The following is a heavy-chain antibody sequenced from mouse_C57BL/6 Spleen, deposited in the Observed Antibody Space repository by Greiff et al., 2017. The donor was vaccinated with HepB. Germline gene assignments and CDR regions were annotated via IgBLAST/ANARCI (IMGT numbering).Heavy chain of an antibody. CDR2: INPGSGGT. J-gene: IGHJ3*01. CDR1: GYAFTNYL. D-gene: IGHD4-1*01. CDR3: ATNWPSFAY. V-gene: IGHV1-54*01. Sequence: VQLQQSGAELVRPGTSVKVSCKASGYAFTNYLIEWVKQRPGQGLEWIGVINPGSGGTNYNEKFKGKATLTADKSSSTAYMQLSSLTSEDSAVYSCATNWPSFAYWGQGTLVTVSA.